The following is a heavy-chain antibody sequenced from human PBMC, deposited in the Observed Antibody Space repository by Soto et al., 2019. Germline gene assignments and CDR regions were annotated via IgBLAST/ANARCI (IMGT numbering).Heavy chain of an antibody. D-gene: IGHD3-3*01. CDR1: GFTFSSYA. Sequence: GGSLRLSCAASGFTFSSYAMSWVRQAPGKGLEWVSAISGSGGSTYYADSVKGRFTISRDNSKNTLYLQMNSLRAEDTAVYYCAIQGRNYDSHLYHYYMDVWGKGTTVTVSS. V-gene: IGHV3-23*01. CDR2: ISGSGGST. CDR3: AIQGRNYDSHLYHYYMDV. J-gene: IGHJ6*03.